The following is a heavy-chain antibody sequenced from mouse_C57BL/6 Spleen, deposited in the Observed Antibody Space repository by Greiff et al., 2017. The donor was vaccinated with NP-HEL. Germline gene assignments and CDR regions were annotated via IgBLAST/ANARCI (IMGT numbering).Heavy chain of an antibody. D-gene: IGHD4-1*01. Sequence: QVQLQQSGAELVRPGASVTLSCKASGYTFTDYEMHWVKRTPVHGLDWIGAIDPETGGTAYNQKFKGKAILTADKSSSTAYMELRSLTSEDSAVYYCTREGKLGLENFDVWGTGTTVTVSS. J-gene: IGHJ1*03. CDR2: IDPETGGT. CDR3: TREGKLGLENFDV. V-gene: IGHV1-15*01. CDR1: GYTFTDYE.